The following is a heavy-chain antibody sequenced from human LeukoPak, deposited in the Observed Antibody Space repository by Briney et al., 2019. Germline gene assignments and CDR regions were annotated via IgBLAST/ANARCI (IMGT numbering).Heavy chain of an antibody. CDR3: ASGYGSGSYSLDY. V-gene: IGHV1-2*06. CDR2: INPNSGDT. J-gene: IGHJ4*02. D-gene: IGHD3-10*01. Sequence: GASVKVSCKASGYTFTGYYMHWVRQAPGQGLEWMGRINPNSGDTNYAKKFQGRVTMTRDTSISTAYMELSRLRSDDTAVYYCASGYGSGSYSLDYWGQGTLVTVSS. CDR1: GYTFTGYY.